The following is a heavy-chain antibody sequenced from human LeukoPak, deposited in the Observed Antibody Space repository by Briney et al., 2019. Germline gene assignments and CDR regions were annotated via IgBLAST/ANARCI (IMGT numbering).Heavy chain of an antibody. V-gene: IGHV3-7*01. CDR3: ARDRAFKAFDY. CDR2: ITPNASET. CDR1: GFTFTTSW. Sequence: PGGSLRLSCSASGFTFTTSWMNWVRQAPGKGLEWLASITPNASETYYVDSVRGRFTISRDDDKNSVYLQMNSLRAEDTAVYFCARDRAFKAFDYWGQGNLVSVSS. J-gene: IGHJ4*02.